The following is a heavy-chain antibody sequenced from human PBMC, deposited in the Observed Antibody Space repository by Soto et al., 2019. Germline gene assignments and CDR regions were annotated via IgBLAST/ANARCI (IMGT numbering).Heavy chain of an antibody. CDR2: ISGSGGST. V-gene: IGHV3-23*01. Sequence: EVQLLESGGGLVQPGGSLRLSCAASGFTFSSYAMSWVRQAPGKGLEWVSAISGSGGSTYYADYVKGRFTISRDNSKNTPYLQMTSLRAEDTAGYYCAKDREWERGYSYACNDYWGQGTLVTVSS. D-gene: IGHD5-18*01. CDR3: AKDREWERGYSYACNDY. J-gene: IGHJ4*02. CDR1: GFTFSSYA.